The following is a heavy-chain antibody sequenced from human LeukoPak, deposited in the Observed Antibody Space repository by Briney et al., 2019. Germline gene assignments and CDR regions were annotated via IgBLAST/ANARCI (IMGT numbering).Heavy chain of an antibody. CDR2: IWYDGSNK. CDR3: ARGFRAMVRGVKY. CDR1: GFTFSSYG. V-gene: IGHV3-33*01. J-gene: IGHJ4*02. Sequence: PGRSLRLSCAASGFTFSSYGMHWVRQAPGKGLEWVAVIWYDGSNKNYADSVKGRFTISRDNAKNTLYLQMNSLRAEDTAVYECARGFRAMVRGVKYWGQGTLVTVSS. D-gene: IGHD3-10*01.